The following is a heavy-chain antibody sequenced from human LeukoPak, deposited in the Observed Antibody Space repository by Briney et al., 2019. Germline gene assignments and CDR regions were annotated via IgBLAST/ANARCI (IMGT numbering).Heavy chain of an antibody. J-gene: IGHJ5*02. D-gene: IGHD3-16*02. CDR1: GYTFTGYY. V-gene: IGHV1-2*02. CDR2: INPNSGGT. CDR3: ANTVTAYDYVWGSYRSNWFDP. Sequence: GASVKVSCKASGYTFTGYYMHWVRQAPGQGLEWMGWINPNSGGTNYAQKFQGRVTMTRDTSISTAYMELSRLRSDDTAVYYCANTVTAYDYVWGSYRSNWFDPWGQGTLVTVSS.